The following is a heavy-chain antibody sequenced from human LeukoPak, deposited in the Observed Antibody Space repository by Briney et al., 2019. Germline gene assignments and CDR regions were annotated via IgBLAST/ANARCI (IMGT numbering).Heavy chain of an antibody. J-gene: IGHJ4*02. CDR2: IYYSGST. V-gene: IGHV4-59*08. CDR1: GGSIRSYY. D-gene: IGHD3-22*01. CDR3: ARHIGYYDSSGEFDY. Sequence: PSETLSLTCTVSGGSIRSYYWSWIRQPPGKGLEWIGYIYYSGSTNYNPSLKSRVTISVDTSKNQFSLKLSSVTAADTAVYYCARHIGYYDSSGEFDYWGQGTLVTVSS.